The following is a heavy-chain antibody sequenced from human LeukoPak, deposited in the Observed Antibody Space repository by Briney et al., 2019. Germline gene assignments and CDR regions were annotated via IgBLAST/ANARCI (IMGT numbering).Heavy chain of an antibody. Sequence: GGSLRLSCAASGFTFSSYAMRWVRQAPGKGLEWVAVISYDGSNKYYADSVKGRFTISRDNSKNTLYLQMNSLRAEDTAVYYCAREGRGQQLTPIDYWGPGALVTVSS. D-gene: IGHD6-13*01. V-gene: IGHV3-30-3*01. CDR1: GFTFSSYA. CDR2: ISYDGSNK. J-gene: IGHJ4*02. CDR3: AREGRGQQLTPIDY.